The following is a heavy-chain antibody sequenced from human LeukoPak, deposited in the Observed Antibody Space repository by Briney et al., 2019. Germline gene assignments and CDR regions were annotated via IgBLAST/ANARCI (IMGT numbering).Heavy chain of an antibody. V-gene: IGHV4-59*08. D-gene: IGHD3-10*01. CDR1: GGSISGYF. J-gene: IGHJ4*02. Sequence: SETLSLTCTVSGGSISGYFWSWIRQPPGKGLEWIGYIHYSGSTNYNPSLNSRVTISVDTSKNQFSLRLSSVIAADTAVYYCARYGITIVRGGKYYFDSWGQGTLVTVSS. CDR2: IHYSGST. CDR3: ARYGITIVRGGKYYFDS.